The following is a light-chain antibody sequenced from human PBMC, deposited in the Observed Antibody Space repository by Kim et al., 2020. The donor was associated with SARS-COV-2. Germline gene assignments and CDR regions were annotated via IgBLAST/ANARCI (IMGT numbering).Light chain of an antibody. CDR3: QQRYSWPLT. V-gene: IGKV3-11*01. J-gene: IGKJ4*01. Sequence: LALGERATLSCRASQSVSIYLAWYQQKPGQAPRLLISDASNRATGIPARFSGSGSGTDFTLTINSLEPEDFAVYYCQQRYSWPLTFGGGTKVDIK. CDR1: QSVSIY. CDR2: DAS.